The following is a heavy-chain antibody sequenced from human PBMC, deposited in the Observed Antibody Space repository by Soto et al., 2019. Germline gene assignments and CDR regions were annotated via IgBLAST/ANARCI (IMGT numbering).Heavy chain of an antibody. CDR3: ARAGEALYDSRWSDAFDI. CDR2: INSDGSST. D-gene: IGHD3-22*01. V-gene: IGHV3-74*01. Sequence: GGSLRLSCAASGFTFSIYWMHWFRQAPGKGLVWVSRINSDGSSTSYADSVKGRFTISRDNAKNTLYLQMNSLRAEDTAVYYCARAGEALYDSRWSDAFDIWGQGTMVTVSS. CDR1: GFTFSIYW. J-gene: IGHJ3*02.